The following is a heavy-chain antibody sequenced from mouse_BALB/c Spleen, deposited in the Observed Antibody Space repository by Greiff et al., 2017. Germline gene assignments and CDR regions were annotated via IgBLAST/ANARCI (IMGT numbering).Heavy chain of an antibody. J-gene: IGHJ4*01. CDR1: GYTFTEYI. Sequence: QVQLKESGAELVKPGASVKLSCKASGYTFTEYIIHWVKQRSGQGLEWIGWFYPGSGSIKYNEKFKDKATLTADKSSSTVYMELSRLTSEDSAVYFCARYEEGAYYGYDGRMDYWGQGTSVTVSA. V-gene: IGHV1-62-2*01. D-gene: IGHD2-14*01. CDR2: FYPGSGSI. CDR3: ARYEEGAYYGYDGRMDY.